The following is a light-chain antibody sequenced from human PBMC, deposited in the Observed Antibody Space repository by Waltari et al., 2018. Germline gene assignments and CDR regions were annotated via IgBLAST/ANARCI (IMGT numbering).Light chain of an antibody. Sequence: SALTQPRPVSGSPGQSVTISCTGTSSDVGAYNYVSWYQLHPGKSPRLMIYDVTKRPSGVPDRFSGSKSGNTASLTISGLQAEDEADYFCCSFVGSYTQWLFGGGTKLTVL. V-gene: IGLV2-11*01. CDR3: CSFVGSYTQWL. J-gene: IGLJ2*01. CDR2: DVT. CDR1: SSDVGAYNY.